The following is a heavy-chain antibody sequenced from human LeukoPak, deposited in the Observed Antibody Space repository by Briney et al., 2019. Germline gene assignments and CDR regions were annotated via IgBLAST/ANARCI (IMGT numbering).Heavy chain of an antibody. CDR1: GGSISNYY. D-gene: IGHD2/OR15-2a*01. CDR3: ATTHTFYYYMDV. V-gene: IGHV4-59*01. Sequence: PSETLSLTCTVSGGSISNYYWSWIRQPPGKGLEWIGYIYYSGSTNYNPSLNSRVTMSVDTSKNQFSLKLTSVTAADTAVYYCATTHTFYYYMDVWGKGTTVTVSS. J-gene: IGHJ6*03. CDR2: IYYSGST.